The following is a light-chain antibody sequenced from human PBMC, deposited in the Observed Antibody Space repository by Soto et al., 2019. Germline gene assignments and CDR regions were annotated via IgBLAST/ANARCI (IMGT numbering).Light chain of an antibody. Sequence: QSALTQPASVSGSPGQSITISCTGTSSDIGGSDFVSWYQQHPGKAPKLVMSEVNNRPSGVSSRFLGSKSGNTASLTISGLQAEDEADYYCCSYTTTNPVVFGGGTKLTVL. CDR2: EVN. J-gene: IGLJ2*01. CDR1: SSDIGGSDF. CDR3: CSYTTTNPVV. V-gene: IGLV2-14*01.